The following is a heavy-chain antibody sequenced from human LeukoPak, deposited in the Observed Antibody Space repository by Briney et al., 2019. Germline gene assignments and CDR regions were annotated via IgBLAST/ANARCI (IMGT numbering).Heavy chain of an antibody. V-gene: IGHV3-48*03. Sequence: GGSLRLSCAASGFTFSSYEMNWVRQAPGKGLEWVSYISSNGGRIYSADSLKGRVTISRDNAKNSLYLQMNSLRAGDTGVYYSERALGSGNNRGYLDYWGQGALFTVSS. J-gene: IGHJ4*02. CDR2: ISSNGGRI. CDR1: GFTFSSYE. CDR3: ERALGSGNNRGYLDY. D-gene: IGHD3-10*01.